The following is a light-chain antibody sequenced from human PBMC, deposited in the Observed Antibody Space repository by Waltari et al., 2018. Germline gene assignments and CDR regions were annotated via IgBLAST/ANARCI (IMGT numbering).Light chain of an antibody. J-gene: IGKJ4*01. CDR1: QNLNSY. CDR3: QQRSNWPLT. Sequence: IVLTQSPATLSLSPGERATLSCRASQNLNSYLAWYQQKPGQAPRLLIYDASNRATGIPARFSGSGSRTDFTLTISSLEPEDFAVYYCQQRSNWPLTFGGGTKVEIK. V-gene: IGKV3-11*01. CDR2: DAS.